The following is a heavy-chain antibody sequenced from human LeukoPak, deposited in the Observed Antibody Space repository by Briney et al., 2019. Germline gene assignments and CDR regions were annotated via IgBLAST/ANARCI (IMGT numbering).Heavy chain of an antibody. D-gene: IGHD6-19*01. CDR3: ARRSGIAVAGAFDY. CDR1: GFTFSSYA. Sequence: GGSLRLSCAASGFTFSSYAMHWVRQAPGKGLEWVAVISYDGSNKNYADSVKGRFTISGDNSKNTLYLRMNSLRAEDTAVYYCARRSGIAVAGAFDYWGQGTLVTVSS. V-gene: IGHV3-30*04. CDR2: ISYDGSNK. J-gene: IGHJ4*02.